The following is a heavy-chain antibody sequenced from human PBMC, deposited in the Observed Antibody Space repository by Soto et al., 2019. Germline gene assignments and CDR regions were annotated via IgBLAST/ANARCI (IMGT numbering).Heavy chain of an antibody. Sequence: QLQLQESGPGLVKPSETLSLTCTVSGGSISSSSYYWGWIRQPPGKGLEWIGSIYYSGSTYYNPSLKNRAAISVDPSNNLFALKLSSVTAADTAGYYCATQVVGGSSVYTVDPLGQGTLVTVSS. CDR2: IYYSGST. CDR3: ATQVVGGSSVYTVDP. J-gene: IGHJ5*02. D-gene: IGHD1-26*01. CDR1: GGSISSSSYY. V-gene: IGHV4-39*02.